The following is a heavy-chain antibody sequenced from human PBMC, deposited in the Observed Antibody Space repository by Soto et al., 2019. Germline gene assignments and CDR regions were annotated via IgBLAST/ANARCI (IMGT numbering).Heavy chain of an antibody. Sequence: QAQLEESGGGVVQTGRSLRLSCAASEFNFHKYGIHWVRQAPGKGLEWVAVISFDGSIEAYANSVKGLFTSSRDNARNTVYLQMDSLSSEDTAVDYCARNLVRNPIDYAMDVWGQGTSVTVS. V-gene: IGHV3-30-3*01. D-gene: IGHD3-10*01. CDR3: ARNLVRNPIDYAMDV. CDR2: ISFDGSIE. J-gene: IGHJ6*02. CDR1: EFNFHKYG.